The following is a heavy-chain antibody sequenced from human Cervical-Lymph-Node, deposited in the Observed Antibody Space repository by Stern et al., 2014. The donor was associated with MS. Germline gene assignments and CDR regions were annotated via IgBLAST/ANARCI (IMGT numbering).Heavy chain of an antibody. Sequence: DQLVESGPGLVKPSETLSLTCTVSGGSISSYYWSWIRQPPGKGLEWIGYIYYSGSTNYNPSLKSRVTISVDTSKNQFSLKLSSVTAADTAVYYCAREASAFDYWGQGTLVTVSS. D-gene: IGHD3-3*01. V-gene: IGHV4-59*01. CDR2: IYYSGST. J-gene: IGHJ4*02. CDR3: AREASAFDY. CDR1: GGSISSYY.